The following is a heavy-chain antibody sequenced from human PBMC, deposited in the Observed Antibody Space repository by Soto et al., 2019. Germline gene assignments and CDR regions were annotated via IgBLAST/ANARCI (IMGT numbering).Heavy chain of an antibody. CDR2: TTPMIGTT. J-gene: IGHJ4*02. V-gene: IGHV1-69*01. CDR1: GDTLRTHS. CDR3: AAGDSSDTGDH. D-gene: IGHD5-18*01. Sequence: QVQLVQSGAEVKKPGSSVKVSCKASGDTLRTHSISWVRKAPGQGLEWMGGTTPMIGTTDYAEKFQGRVTITADESTTTSYMELSSLRPDDTGVYYCAAGDSSDTGDHWGQGTLVTVSS.